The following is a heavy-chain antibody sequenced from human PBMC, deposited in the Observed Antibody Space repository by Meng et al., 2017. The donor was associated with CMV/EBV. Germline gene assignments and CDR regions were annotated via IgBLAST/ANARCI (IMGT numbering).Heavy chain of an antibody. CDR1: GDSISSGNYY. CDR2: IYYTGRT. Sequence: LRLSCTVSGDSISSGNYYWSWIRQPPGKGLEWIGYIYYTGRTYYNPSLKSRVTISIDTSKNHFSLRLSSVTAADTAVYYCARALSCDSTNCFRYFDCWGQGTLVTVSS. J-gene: IGHJ4*03. D-gene: IGHD2-2*01. V-gene: IGHV4-30-4*08. CDR3: ARALSCDSTNCFRYFDC.